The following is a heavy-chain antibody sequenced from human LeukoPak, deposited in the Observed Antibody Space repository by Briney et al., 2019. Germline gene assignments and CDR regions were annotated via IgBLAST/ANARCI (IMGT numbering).Heavy chain of an antibody. J-gene: IGHJ6*02. CDR2: IIPIFGIA. V-gene: IGHV1-69*04. CDR3: ARPTETYYDILTGDSYGMDV. Sequence: SVKVSCKASGGTFSSYAISWVRQAPGQGLEWMGRIIPIFGIANYAQKFQGRVTITADKSTSTTYMALSSLRSEDTAVYYCARPTETYYDILTGDSYGMDVWGQGTTVTVSS. D-gene: IGHD3-9*01. CDR1: GGTFSSYA.